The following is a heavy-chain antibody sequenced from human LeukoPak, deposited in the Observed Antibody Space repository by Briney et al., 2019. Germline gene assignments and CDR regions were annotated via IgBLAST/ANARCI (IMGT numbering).Heavy chain of an antibody. V-gene: IGHV3-23*01. CDR1: GFTFSSYS. Sequence: GSLRLSCAASGFTFSSYSMNWVRQAPGKGLEWVSAISGSGGSTYYADSVKGRFTISRDNSKNTLYLQMNSLRAEDTAVYYCAKKGPAAIFYEFGELTEPNPHAPIDYWGQGTLVTVSS. D-gene: IGHD3-10*01. CDR2: ISGSGGST. CDR3: AKKGPAAIFYEFGELTEPNPHAPIDY. J-gene: IGHJ4*02.